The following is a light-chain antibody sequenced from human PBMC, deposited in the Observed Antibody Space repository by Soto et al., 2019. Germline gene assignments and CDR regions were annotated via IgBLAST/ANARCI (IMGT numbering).Light chain of an antibody. J-gene: IGKJ5*01. CDR1: ESVSSY. CDR2: GAS. V-gene: IGKV3-20*01. Sequence: EIVLTQSPGTLSLSPVERATLSCMASESVSSYLAWYQQKPGQAPRLLIYGASSRATCIPDRFSGSVSGTDFTLTISRLEPEDFAVYYCQQYGSSPPSTVGQGTRRRL. CDR3: QQYGSSPPST.